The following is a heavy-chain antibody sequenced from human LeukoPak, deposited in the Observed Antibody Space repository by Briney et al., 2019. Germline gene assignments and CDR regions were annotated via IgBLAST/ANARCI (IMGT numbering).Heavy chain of an antibody. D-gene: IGHD3-3*01. CDR2: IYHSGST. J-gene: IGHJ4*02. V-gene: IGHV4-30-2*01. Sequence: SETLSLTCAVSGGSISSGGYSWSWIRQPPGKGLEWLAYIYHSGSTFYNPSLKSRVTISVDRSKNQFSLKLGSVTAADTAVYYCARRESPYYDFWSGYYTGWDYWGQGTLVTVSS. CDR1: GGSISSGGYS. CDR3: ARRESPYYDFWSGYYTGWDY.